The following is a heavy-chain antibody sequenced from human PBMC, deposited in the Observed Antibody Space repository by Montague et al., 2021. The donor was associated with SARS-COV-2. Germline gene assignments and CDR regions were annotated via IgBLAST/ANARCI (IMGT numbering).Heavy chain of an antibody. D-gene: IGHD5-24*01. CDR2: IYYTGXT. V-gene: IGHV4-39*07. CDR3: ARVFPRWLQFDPYFDY. CDR1: GDSISRSTYF. J-gene: IGHJ4*02. Sequence: SETLSLTCTVSGDSISRSTYFWVWIRQPPGKGLEWIGSIYYTGXTXYXXXXKXRVTISVDTSKNQFSLKLSSVTTADTAVYYCARVFPRWLQFDPYFDYWGQGTLVTVSS.